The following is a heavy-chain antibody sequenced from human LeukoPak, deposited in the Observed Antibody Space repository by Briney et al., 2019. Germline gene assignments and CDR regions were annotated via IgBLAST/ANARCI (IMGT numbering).Heavy chain of an antibody. Sequence: PGGSLRLSCAASGFTFGDYAMSWVRQAPGKGLEWVGFIRSKAYGGTTEYAASVKGRFTISRDDSKSIAYLQMNSLKTEDTAVYYCTRAVVVITTVPDYWGQGTLVTVSS. V-gene: IGHV3-49*04. CDR1: GFTFGDYA. D-gene: IGHD3-22*01. J-gene: IGHJ4*02. CDR2: IRSKAYGGTT. CDR3: TRAVVVITTVPDY.